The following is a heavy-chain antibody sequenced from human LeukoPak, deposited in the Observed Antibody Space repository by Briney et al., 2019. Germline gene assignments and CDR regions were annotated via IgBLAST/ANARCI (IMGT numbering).Heavy chain of an antibody. CDR2: IKQDGSEK. V-gene: IGHV3-7*01. CDR3: ASGATLISV. Sequence: GGSLTLSCAASGFTFRSYWMSWVRQAPGKGLEWVANIKQDGSEKNYVDSVKGRFTISRDNAKNSLYLQMNSLRAEDTAVYYCASGATLISVWGQGTTVTVSS. J-gene: IGHJ6*02. D-gene: IGHD1-26*01. CDR1: GFTFRSYW.